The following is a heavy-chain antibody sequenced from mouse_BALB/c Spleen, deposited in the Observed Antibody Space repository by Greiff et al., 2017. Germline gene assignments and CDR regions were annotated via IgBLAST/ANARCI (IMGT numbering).Heavy chain of an antibody. D-gene: IGHD1-1*01. CDR1: GYSFTGYF. CDR2: INPYNGDT. J-gene: IGHJ4*01. Sequence: EVQLQQSGPELVKPGASVKISCKASGYSFTGYFMNWVKQSHGKSLEWIGRINPYNGDTFYNQKFKGKATLTVDKSSSTAHMELLSLTSEDSAVYYCGRDYYGSSYEDYAMDYWGQGTSVTVSS. V-gene: IGHV1-37*01. CDR3: GRDYYGSSYEDYAMDY.